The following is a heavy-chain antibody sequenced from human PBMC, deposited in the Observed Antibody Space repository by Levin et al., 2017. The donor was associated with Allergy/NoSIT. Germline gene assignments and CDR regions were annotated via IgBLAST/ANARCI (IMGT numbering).Heavy chain of an antibody. V-gene: IGHV3-72*01. J-gene: IGHJ6*02. Sequence: GESLKISCAASGFTFSDHYMDWVRQAPGKGLEWVGRTRNKANSYTTEYAASVKGRFTISRDDSKNSLYLQMNSQKTEDTAVYYCARELLSDYGMDVWGQGTTVTISS. D-gene: IGHD1-26*01. CDR2: TRNKANSYTT. CDR1: GFTFSDHY. CDR3: ARELLSDYGMDV.